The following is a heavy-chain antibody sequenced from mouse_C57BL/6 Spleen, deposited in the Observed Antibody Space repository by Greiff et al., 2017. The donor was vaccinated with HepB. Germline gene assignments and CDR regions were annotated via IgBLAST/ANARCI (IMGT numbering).Heavy chain of an antibody. Sequence: QVQLQQPGAELVKPGASVKMSCKASGYTFTSYWITWVKQRPGQGLEWIGDIYPGSGSTNYNEKFKSKATLTVDTSSSTAYMQLSSLTSEDSAVYYCARERTGDWYFEVWGTGATVTVYS. CDR3: ARERTGDWYFEV. CDR2: IYPGSGST. D-gene: IGHD4-1*01. V-gene: IGHV1-55*01. CDR1: GYTFTSYW. J-gene: IGHJ1*03.